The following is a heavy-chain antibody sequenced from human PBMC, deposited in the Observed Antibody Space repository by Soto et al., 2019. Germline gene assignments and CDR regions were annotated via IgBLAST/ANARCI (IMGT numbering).Heavy chain of an antibody. CDR2: IYSGGST. V-gene: IGHV3-66*01. CDR3: ARGAAYYDFWSGYYF. CDR1: GFTVSSNY. J-gene: IGHJ4*02. Sequence: ESGGGLVQPGGSLRLSCAASGFTVSSNYMSWVRQAPGKGLEWVSVIYSGGSTYYADSVKGRFTISRDNSKNTLYLQMNSLRAEDTAVYYCARGAAYYDFWSGYYFWGQGTLVTVSS. D-gene: IGHD3-3*01.